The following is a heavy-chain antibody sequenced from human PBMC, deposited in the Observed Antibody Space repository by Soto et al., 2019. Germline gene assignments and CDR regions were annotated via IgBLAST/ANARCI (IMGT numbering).Heavy chain of an antibody. Sequence: GSLRLSCVVSGFTFSYYHMSWVRQAPGSGPEWITAMSGSGSTIFYAEAVKGRFSISRDNAKNSLYLQMNSLRDEDTALYFCARDPAYCGGDCLGAFDLWGPGTMVTVSS. CDR2: MSGSGSTI. V-gene: IGHV3-11*01. D-gene: IGHD2-21*02. J-gene: IGHJ3*01. CDR1: GFTFSYYH. CDR3: ARDPAYCGGDCLGAFDL.